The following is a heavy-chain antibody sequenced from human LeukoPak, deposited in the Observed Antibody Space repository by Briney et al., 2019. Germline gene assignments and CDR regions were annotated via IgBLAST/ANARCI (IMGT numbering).Heavy chain of an antibody. V-gene: IGHV3-11*04. CDR2: ISSSGGAK. Sequence: GGSLRLSCAASAFTFSDYYMSWIRQAPGKGLEWVSYISSSGGAKDYADSVKGRFTISRDNAKNSLYLQMNSLRAEDTAVYYCARDFRNSFDHWGQGTLVTVSS. CDR1: AFTFSDYY. CDR3: ARDFRNSFDH. J-gene: IGHJ5*02. D-gene: IGHD2/OR15-2a*01.